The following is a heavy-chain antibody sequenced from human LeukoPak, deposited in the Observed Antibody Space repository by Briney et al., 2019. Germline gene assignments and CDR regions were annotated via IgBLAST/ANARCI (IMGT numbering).Heavy chain of an antibody. V-gene: IGHV3-21*01. Sequence: GGSLRLSCAASGFTFSIYRMIWVRQAPGKGPEWVSSFSSSSSYIYYAHSVKDRFTISRDNAKHSLYLQMNSLRAEDTAVYFCSSHFMAAWGQGILVNVRS. J-gene: IGHJ5*02. CDR3: SSHFMAA. CDR2: FSSSSSYI. CDR1: GFTFSIYR. D-gene: IGHD5-24*01.